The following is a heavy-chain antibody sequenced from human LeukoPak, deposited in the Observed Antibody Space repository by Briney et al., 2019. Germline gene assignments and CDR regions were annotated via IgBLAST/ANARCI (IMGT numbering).Heavy chain of an antibody. Sequence: PGGSLRLSCAASGFTFSSYAMSWVRQAPGKGLEWVSAISGSGGSKYYADSVKGRFTISRDNSKNTLYLQMNSLRAEDTAVYYCATHLITMVRGVITLYYFDYWGQGTLVTVSS. CDR3: ATHLITMVRGVITLYYFDY. J-gene: IGHJ4*02. D-gene: IGHD3-10*01. V-gene: IGHV3-23*01. CDR2: ISGSGGSK. CDR1: GFTFSSYA.